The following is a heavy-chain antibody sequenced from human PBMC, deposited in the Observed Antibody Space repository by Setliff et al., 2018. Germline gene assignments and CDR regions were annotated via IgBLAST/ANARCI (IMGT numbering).Heavy chain of an antibody. CDR3: ARHSNVMSTVIGYYYLDV. J-gene: IGHJ6*03. V-gene: IGHV4-61*01. D-gene: IGHD4-4*01. Sequence: SETLSLTCTVSGGSVSSTSYYWSWIRQSPGKGLEWIGYIHYSGNTDYNPSLKSRVTISVDSSKNQISLRLGSVTAADTAVYFCARHSNVMSTVIGYYYLDVWGKGTTVTVSS. CDR2: IHYSGNT. CDR1: GGSVSSTSYY.